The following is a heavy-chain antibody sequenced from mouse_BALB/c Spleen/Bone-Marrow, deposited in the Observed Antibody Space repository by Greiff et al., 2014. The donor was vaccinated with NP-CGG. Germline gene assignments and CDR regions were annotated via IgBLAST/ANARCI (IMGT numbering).Heavy chain of an antibody. Sequence: QVHVKQFGAELVRPGSSVKISCKASGYAFSSYWMNWVKQRPGQGLEWIGQIYPGDGDTNYNGKFKGKATLTADKSSSTAYMQLSSLTSEDSAVYFCARNSGAMDYWGQGTSVTVSS. D-gene: IGHD3-1*01. CDR1: GYAFSSYW. J-gene: IGHJ4*01. CDR3: ARNSGAMDY. CDR2: IYPGDGDT. V-gene: IGHV1-80*01.